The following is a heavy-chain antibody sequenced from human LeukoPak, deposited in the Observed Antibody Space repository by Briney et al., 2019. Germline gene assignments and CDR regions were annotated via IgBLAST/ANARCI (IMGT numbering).Heavy chain of an antibody. CDR2: INPDGGGT. D-gene: IGHD5-18*01. J-gene: IGHJ4*02. Sequence: ASVKVSCKTSGYTVTDYYIHWVRQAPGQGLEWMGWINPDGGGTNFAQKFQGRVTVTKDTSVSTAYMDLSSLTFDDTAVYYCARDRYNYLYNPDYWGQGTLVTVSS. CDR1: GYTVTDYY. V-gene: IGHV1-2*02. CDR3: ARDRYNYLYNPDY.